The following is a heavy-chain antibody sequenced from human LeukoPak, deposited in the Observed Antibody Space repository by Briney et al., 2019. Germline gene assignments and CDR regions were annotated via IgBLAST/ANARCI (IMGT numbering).Heavy chain of an antibody. CDR1: GYTFTSYG. J-gene: IGHJ6*03. V-gene: IGHV1-18*01. CDR2: ISAYNGNT. D-gene: IGHD2-15*01. CDR3: ARNIVVEVAATQKYYYYYYMDV. Sequence: ASVKVSCKASGYTFTSYGISWVRQAPGQGLEWMGWISAYNGNTNYAQKLQGRVTMTTDTSTSTAYMELRSLRSDDTAVYYCARNIVVEVAATQKYYYYYYMDVWGKGTTVSVSS.